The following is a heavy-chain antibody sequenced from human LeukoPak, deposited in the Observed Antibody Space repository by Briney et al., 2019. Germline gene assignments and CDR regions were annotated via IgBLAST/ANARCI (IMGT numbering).Heavy chain of an antibody. CDR3: ATGSGWYSPDY. D-gene: IGHD6-19*01. V-gene: IGHV1-58*02. CDR2: IVVGSGTK. CDR1: GFTFTSSP. Sequence: TSVNLSCKASGFTFTSSPMQSVRQARGQRLEWIGWIVVGSGTKNYAQKYKERVRFTRAMSNNTAYMELSSMRSEDTVVYYCATGSGWYSPDYWGQGTLVTVSS. J-gene: IGHJ4*02.